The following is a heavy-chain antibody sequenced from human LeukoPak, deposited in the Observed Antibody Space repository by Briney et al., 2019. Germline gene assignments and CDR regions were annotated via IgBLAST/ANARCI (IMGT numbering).Heavy chain of an antibody. V-gene: IGHV3-23*01. D-gene: IGHD3-16*01. J-gene: IGHJ3*02. CDR2: VNSSGNSA. Sequence: PGGSLRLSCAISGFTFSNYAKRWVRQATGKGQELVSTVNSSGNSAVYTASVRGRFTISRDNSKNTILLQMNSLRAEDTAVYHCAKDQRSGEYDYGWGPFDMWGQGTMVTVSS. CDR1: GFTFSNYA. CDR3: AKDQRSGEYDYGWGPFDM.